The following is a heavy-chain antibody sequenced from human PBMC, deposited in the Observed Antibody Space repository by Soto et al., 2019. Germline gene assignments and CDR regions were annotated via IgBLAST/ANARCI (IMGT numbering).Heavy chain of an antibody. J-gene: IGHJ6*03. CDR1: GFTFSSYW. CDR2: IKQDGSEK. V-gene: IGHV3-7*01. D-gene: IGHD6-6*01. CDR3: ACLNQLHYYYYYMDF. Sequence: GGSLRLSCAASGFTFSSYWMSWVRQAPGKGLEWVANIKQDGSEKYYVDSVKGRFTISRDNAKNSLYLQMNSLRAEDMAVYYCACLNQLHYYYYYMDFWGKGTTVTVSS.